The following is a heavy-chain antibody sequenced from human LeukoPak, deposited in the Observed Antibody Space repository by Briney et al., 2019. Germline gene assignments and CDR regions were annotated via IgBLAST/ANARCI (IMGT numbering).Heavy chain of an antibody. CDR2: TYYRSKWHN. CDR3: ARDTLAAADS. V-gene: IGHV6-1*01. J-gene: IGHJ4*02. Sequence: SQTLSLTCAISGDSVSRDGAAWTWIRQSPSRGLEWLGRTYYRSKWHNEYAVSVRGRMAIRPDTSKNQSPLHLRSVNPEDTAVYFCARDTLAAADSWGQGALVTVSS. D-gene: IGHD6-25*01. CDR1: GDSVSRDGAA.